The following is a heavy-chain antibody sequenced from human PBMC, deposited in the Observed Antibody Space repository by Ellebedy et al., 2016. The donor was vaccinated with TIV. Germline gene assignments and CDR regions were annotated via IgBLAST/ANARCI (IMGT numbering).Heavy chain of an antibody. Sequence: GESLKISXVASGFTFTNTWMNWVRQAPGKGLEWVGRIKGKSDGGATDYAAPVQGRFTISRDDSKNTVFLQMNSLKTEDTAVYYCNSFVLGYVVVTAPSMYWGQGALVTVSS. CDR2: IKGKSDGGAT. V-gene: IGHV3-15*01. D-gene: IGHD2-21*02. CDR3: NSFVLGYVVVTAPSMY. J-gene: IGHJ4*02. CDR1: GFTFTNTW.